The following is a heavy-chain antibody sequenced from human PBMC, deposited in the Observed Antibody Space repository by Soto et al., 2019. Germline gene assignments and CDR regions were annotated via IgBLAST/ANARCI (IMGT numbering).Heavy chain of an antibody. J-gene: IGHJ5*02. CDR2: IYYSGST. V-gene: IGHV4-30-4*01. CDR1: GGSISSGDYY. Sequence: QVQLQESGPGLVKPSQTLSLTCTVSGGSISSGDYYWSWIRQPPGKGLEWIGYIYYSGSTNYNPSLTSRVTISLDTPKNQFSPKLSSVTAADTAVYYCSRRSGYSPNWFDPWGQGTLVTVSS. CDR3: SRRSGYSPNWFDP. D-gene: IGHD3-3*01.